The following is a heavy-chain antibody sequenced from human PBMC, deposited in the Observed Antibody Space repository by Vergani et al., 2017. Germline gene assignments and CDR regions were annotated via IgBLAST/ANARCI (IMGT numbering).Heavy chain of an antibody. J-gene: IGHJ4*02. CDR1: GGTFSSYA. CDR3: ARLDGYSYGFDY. CDR2: INPSGGST. Sequence: QVQLVQSGAEVKKPGSSVKVSCKASGGTFSSYAISWVRQAPGQGLEWMGIINPSGGSTSYAQKFQGRVTMTRDTSTSTVYMELSSLRSEDTAVYYCARLDGYSYGFDYWGQGTLVTVSS. D-gene: IGHD5-18*01. V-gene: IGHV1-46*03.